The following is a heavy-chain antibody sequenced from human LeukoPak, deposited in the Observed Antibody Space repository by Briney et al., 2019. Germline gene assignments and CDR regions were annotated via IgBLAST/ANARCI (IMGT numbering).Heavy chain of an antibody. D-gene: IGHD3-3*01. Sequence: SETLSLTCTVSGGSISSSSYYWGWIRQPPGKGLEWIGSIYYGGSTYYNPSLKSRVTISVDTSKNQFSLKLSSVTAADTAVYYCAREFSWSGFFDYWGQGTLVTVSS. CDR1: GGSISSSSYY. V-gene: IGHV4-39*07. J-gene: IGHJ4*02. CDR3: AREFSWSGFFDY. CDR2: IYYGGST.